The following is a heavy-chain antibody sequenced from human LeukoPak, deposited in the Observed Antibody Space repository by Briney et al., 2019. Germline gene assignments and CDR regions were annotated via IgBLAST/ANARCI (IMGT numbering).Heavy chain of an antibody. CDR1: GGSITSGSYY. CDR3: ARGPYYYDSSGYYPN. D-gene: IGHD3-22*01. Sequence: NPSETLSLTCTVSGGSITSGSYYWSWIRQPPGKGLEWIGEINHSGSTNYNPSLKSRVTISVDTSKNQFSLKLSSVTAADTAVYYCARGPYYYDSSGYYPNWGQGTLVTVSS. V-gene: IGHV4-39*07. CDR2: INHSGST. J-gene: IGHJ4*02.